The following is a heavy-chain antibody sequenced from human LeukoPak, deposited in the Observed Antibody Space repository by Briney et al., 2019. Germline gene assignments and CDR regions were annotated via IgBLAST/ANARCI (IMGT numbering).Heavy chain of an antibody. Sequence: GGSLRLSCAVSGFXFSSYAISWVRQAPGKGLEWVSGVDNSGGTRYYADSVKGRFAISRDNSKNTLYLQMNSLRVEDTALYYCAKAAGYSSQTAYYWGQGTLVTVSS. J-gene: IGHJ4*02. CDR2: VDNSGGTR. CDR3: AKAAGYSSQTAYY. V-gene: IGHV3-23*01. D-gene: IGHD6-13*01. CDR1: GFXFSSYA.